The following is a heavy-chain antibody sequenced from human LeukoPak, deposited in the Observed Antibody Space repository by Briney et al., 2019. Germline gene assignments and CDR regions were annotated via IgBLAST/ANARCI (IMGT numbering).Heavy chain of an antibody. CDR3: ARYDFWSGSSYYMDV. CDR2: IRYDGSNK. J-gene: IGHJ6*03. V-gene: IGHV3-30*02. Sequence: TGGSLRLSCAASGFTFSSYGMHWVRQAPGKGLEWVAFIRYDGSNKYYADSVKGRFTISRDNSKNTLYLQMNSLRAEDTAVYYCARYDFWSGSSYYMDVWGKGTTVTVS. D-gene: IGHD3-3*01. CDR1: GFTFSSYG.